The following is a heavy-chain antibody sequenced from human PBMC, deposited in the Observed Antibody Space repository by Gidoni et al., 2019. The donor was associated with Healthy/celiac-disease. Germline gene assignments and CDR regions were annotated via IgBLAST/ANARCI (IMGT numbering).Heavy chain of an antibody. D-gene: IGHD3-10*01. Sequence: SGGTFSSYAISWVRQAPGQGLEWMGGIIPIFGTANYAQKFQGRVTITADKSTSTAYMELSSLRSEDTAVYYCAREQRWRTRGVLKLWGQGTLVTVSS. CDR3: AREQRWRTRGVLKL. CDR2: IIPIFGTA. V-gene: IGHV1-69*06. J-gene: IGHJ4*02. CDR1: GGTFSSYA.